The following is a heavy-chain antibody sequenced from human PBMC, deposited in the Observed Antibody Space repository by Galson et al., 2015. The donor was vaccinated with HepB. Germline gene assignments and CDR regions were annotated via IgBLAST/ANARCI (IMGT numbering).Heavy chain of an antibody. Sequence: SLRLSCAASGFTFSSYGMHWVRQAPGKGLEWVAFIRYDGSNKHYADSVKGRFTISRDNSKNTLYLQMNSLRAEDTAVYYCATDGLLWFGELRYYGMDVWGQGTTVTVSS. V-gene: IGHV3-30*02. J-gene: IGHJ6*02. CDR1: GFTFSSYG. CDR2: IRYDGSNK. D-gene: IGHD3-10*01. CDR3: ATDGLLWFGELRYYGMDV.